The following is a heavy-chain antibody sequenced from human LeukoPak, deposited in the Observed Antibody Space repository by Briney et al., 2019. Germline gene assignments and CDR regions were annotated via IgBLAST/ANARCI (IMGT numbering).Heavy chain of an antibody. D-gene: IGHD1-1*01. J-gene: IGHJ4*02. CDR3: ARGGTFVSDY. CDR2: INQDGSEK. Sequence: PGGSLRLSLAASGFTFSAFWMSWSGQAPGKGLEWVANINQDGSEKYYVGSMKGRFTVSRDNAKNSLYLQMDSLRAEDTAVYYCARGGTFVSDYWGQGTLVTVS. CDR1: GFTFSAFW. V-gene: IGHV3-7*01.